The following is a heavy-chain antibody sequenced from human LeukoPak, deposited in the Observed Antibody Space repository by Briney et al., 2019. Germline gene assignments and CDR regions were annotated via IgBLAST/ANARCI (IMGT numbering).Heavy chain of an antibody. CDR1: GFTFSSYA. Sequence: GGSLRLSCAASGFTFSSYAMSWVRQTPGKGLEWVSAISGSGGSTYYADSVKGRFTISRDNSKNTLYLQMNSLRAEDTAVYYCAKSEEGVIVYDWGQGTLVTVSS. J-gene: IGHJ4*02. D-gene: IGHD3-16*02. V-gene: IGHV3-23*01. CDR2: ISGSGGST. CDR3: AKSEEGVIVYD.